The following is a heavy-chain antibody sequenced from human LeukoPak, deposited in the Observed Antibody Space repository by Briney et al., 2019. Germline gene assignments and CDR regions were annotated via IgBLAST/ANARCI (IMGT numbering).Heavy chain of an antibody. Sequence: SETLSLTCTVSGGSISSYYWSWIRQPPGKGLEWIGYIYYSGSTNYNPSLKSRVTILVDTSKNQFSLKLSSVTAADTAVYYCARYVNWFDPWGQGILVTVSS. CDR2: IYYSGST. V-gene: IGHV4-59*01. D-gene: IGHD3-10*02. J-gene: IGHJ5*02. CDR3: ARYVNWFDP. CDR1: GGSISSYY.